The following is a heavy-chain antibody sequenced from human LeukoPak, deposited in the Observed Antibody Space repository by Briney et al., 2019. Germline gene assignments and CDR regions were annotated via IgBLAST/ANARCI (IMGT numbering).Heavy chain of an antibody. CDR3: ARSDYTSGSYFYY. Sequence: GGSLRLSCAASGFTVSGTYMSWVRQAPGKGLEWVSIIYSDDTRYSADSVKGRFPLSRDNSKNTLYLQMNSLRDEDTAVYYWARSDYTSGSYFYYWGQGTLVTVSS. V-gene: IGHV3-53*01. CDR2: IYSDDTR. D-gene: IGHD6-19*01. J-gene: IGHJ4*01. CDR1: GFTVSGTY.